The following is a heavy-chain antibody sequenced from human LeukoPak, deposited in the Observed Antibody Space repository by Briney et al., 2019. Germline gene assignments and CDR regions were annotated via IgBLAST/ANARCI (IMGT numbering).Heavy chain of an antibody. CDR1: GDSISSYY. V-gene: IGHV4-59*01. D-gene: IGHD2-15*01. CDR3: ARDSGKYCSGGSCYANWFEH. Sequence: PSGTLCLTCTVSGDSISSYYWSWVRQSPGKGLEWVGYILYSRTTNYNASLKGRVNISRDTSNNQFSLRLNSVTAADTALYYCARDSGKYCSGGSCYANWFEHWCQGIVVTVSS. CDR2: ILYSRTT. J-gene: IGHJ5*02.